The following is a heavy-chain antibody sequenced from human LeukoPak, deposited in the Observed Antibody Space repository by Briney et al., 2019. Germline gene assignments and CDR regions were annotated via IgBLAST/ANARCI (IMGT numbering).Heavy chain of an antibody. CDR1: GGSFSGYY. CDR2: INHSGST. J-gene: IGHJ3*02. V-gene: IGHV4-34*01. D-gene: IGHD6-13*01. Sequence: SETLSLTCAVYGGSFSGYYWSWIRQPPGKGLAWIGEINHSGSTNYNPSLKSRVTISVDTSKNQFSLKLSSVTAADTAVYYCARVFPGGQGGSSWYDAFDIWGQGTMVTVSS. CDR3: ARVFPGGQGGSSWYDAFDI.